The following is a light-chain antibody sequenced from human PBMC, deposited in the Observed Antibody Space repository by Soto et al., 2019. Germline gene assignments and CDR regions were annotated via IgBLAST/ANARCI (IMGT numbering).Light chain of an antibody. CDR2: DAS. CDR1: QSLNNE. CDR3: QQYHRSSIT. Sequence: DIPMTQSPSTLSASVGDRVTITCRASQSLNNELAWYQQKPGKAPNLLMYDASTLERGVPSRFSGTGSGTEFTLTISSLQPDDFATYYCQQYHRSSITFGQGTRLEI. J-gene: IGKJ5*01. V-gene: IGKV1-5*01.